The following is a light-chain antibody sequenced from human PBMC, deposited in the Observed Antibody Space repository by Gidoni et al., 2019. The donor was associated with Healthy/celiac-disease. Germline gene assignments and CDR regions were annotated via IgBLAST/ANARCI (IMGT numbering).Light chain of an antibody. CDR1: QGISSY. J-gene: IGKJ2*01. V-gene: IGKV1-8*01. CDR2: AAS. CDR3: QQYYSYLHT. Sequence: AIRMTQSPSSFSASTGDRVTITCRASQGISSYLAWYQQKPGKAPKLLIYAASTLQSGVPSRCSGSGSGTDFTLTISCLQSEDFATYYCQQYYSYLHTFGQGTKLEIK.